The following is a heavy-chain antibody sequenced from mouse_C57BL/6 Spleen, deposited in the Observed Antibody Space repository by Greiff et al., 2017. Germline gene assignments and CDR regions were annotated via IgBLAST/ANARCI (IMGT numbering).Heavy chain of an antibody. CDR3: ARSDYYGSSCDYAMDY. V-gene: IGHV1-80*01. Sequence: VKLVESGAELVKPGASVKISCKASGYAFSSYWMNWVKQRPGKGLEWIGQIYPGDGDTNYNGKFKGKATLTADKSSSTAYMQLGSLTSEDSAVYFCARSDYYGSSCDYAMDYWGQGTSVTVSS. J-gene: IGHJ4*01. CDR1: GYAFSSYW. CDR2: IYPGDGDT. D-gene: IGHD1-1*01.